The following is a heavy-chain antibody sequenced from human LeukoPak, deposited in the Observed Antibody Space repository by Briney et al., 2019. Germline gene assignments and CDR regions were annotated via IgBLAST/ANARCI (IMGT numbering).Heavy chain of an antibody. D-gene: IGHD5-12*01. CDR1: GFVFSYYG. J-gene: IGHJ4*02. V-gene: IGHV3-30*02. CDR3: EKRADSGYHSEGPKY. Sequence: GGSLRLSCAASGFVFSYYGMHWVRQAPGKGLEWVAFVRYDGSNQYYSDSVKGRFTITRYNSKNAVHLQMNSLRVEDTAVYFCEKRADSGYHSEGPKYWGLGTVVTVSS. CDR2: VRYDGSNQ.